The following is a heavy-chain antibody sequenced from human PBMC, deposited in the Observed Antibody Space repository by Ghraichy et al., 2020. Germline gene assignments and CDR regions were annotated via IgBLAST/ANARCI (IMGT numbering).Heavy chain of an antibody. D-gene: IGHD3-3*01. Sequence: GESLNISCAASGLTFSRYAMSWVRQAPGKGLEWVSSISDSGGSTYYADSVKGRFTISRDNSKNTLYLQMNSLRAEDTALYYCGKRGFGVVIPSPIDYWGQGTLVTVSS. CDR2: ISDSGGST. CDR1: GLTFSRYA. V-gene: IGHV3-23*01. CDR3: GKRGFGVVIPSPIDY. J-gene: IGHJ4*02.